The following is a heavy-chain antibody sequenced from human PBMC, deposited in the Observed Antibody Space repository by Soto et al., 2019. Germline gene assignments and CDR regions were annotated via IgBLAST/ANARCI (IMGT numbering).Heavy chain of an antibody. CDR3: AKSAGYESLVVSNT. Sequence: EVQLLESGGGLVKPGGSLRLSCAASGFSISSYAMNWVRQAPGKGLEWVSVISGSDTFYADSVEGRFTISRDNSKNTLYLQMDSLTAEDTAVYFCAKSAGYESLVVSNTWGQGTLVTVSS. V-gene: IGHV3-23*01. J-gene: IGHJ4*02. CDR2: ISGSDT. CDR1: GFSISSYA. D-gene: IGHD5-12*01.